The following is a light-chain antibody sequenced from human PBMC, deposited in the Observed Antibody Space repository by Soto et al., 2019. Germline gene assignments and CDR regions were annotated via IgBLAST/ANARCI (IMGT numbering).Light chain of an antibody. J-gene: IGLJ1*01. CDR3: SSYTSSSTRV. V-gene: IGLV2-14*03. CDR1: SSDVGAYGY. Sequence: QSALTQPASVSGSPGQSITISCTGTSSDVGAYGYVSWYQQHPDKAPKLMIYEVSNRPSGVSNRFSGSKSVNTATLTISGLQTEDEADYYGSSYTSSSTRVFGTGTKVTVL. CDR2: EVS.